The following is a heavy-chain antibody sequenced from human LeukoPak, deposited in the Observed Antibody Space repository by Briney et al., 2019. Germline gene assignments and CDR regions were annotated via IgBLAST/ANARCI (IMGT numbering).Heavy chain of an antibody. CDR1: GNTFTNYA. V-gene: IGHV1-8*02. CDR2: MNANNGNT. D-gene: IGHD3-10*01. Sequence: GASVKVSCKASGNTFTNYAMNWVRQAPGQGLEWMGWMNANNGNTGYAQKFQGRVTITRNTSISTAYMELSSLRSEDTAVYYCARGVWNYGSTDYYYMDVWGKGTTLTVSS. J-gene: IGHJ6*03. CDR3: ARGVWNYGSTDYYYMDV.